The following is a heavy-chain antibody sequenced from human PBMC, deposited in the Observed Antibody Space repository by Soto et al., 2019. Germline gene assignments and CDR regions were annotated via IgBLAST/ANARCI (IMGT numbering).Heavy chain of an antibody. CDR1: GFTFSNYA. J-gene: IGHJ4*02. CDR2: IWYDGSYE. CDR3: ARDLEGIAAAGPDY. V-gene: IGHV3-33*01. D-gene: IGHD6-13*01. Sequence: QAQLVESGGGVVQTGRSLRLFCAASGFTFSNYAMHWVRQAPGKGLEWVAVIWYDGSYEYYADSVKGRFTISRDNSRNTLYLQMNSLRAEDTAIYFCARDLEGIAAAGPDYWGQGTLVTVSS.